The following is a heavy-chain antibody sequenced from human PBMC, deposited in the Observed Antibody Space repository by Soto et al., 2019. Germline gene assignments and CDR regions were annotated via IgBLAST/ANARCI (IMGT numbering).Heavy chain of an antibody. Sequence: PSETLSLTCTVSGGSIGSGSYYWGWIRQPPGKGLEWIGSIYYSGSTYYNPSLKSRVTISVDTSKNQFSLKLSSVTAADTAVYYCARDGETYGGNSGHWGQGTLVTVSS. J-gene: IGHJ4*02. CDR2: IYYSGST. V-gene: IGHV4-39*07. CDR1: GGSIGSGSYY. CDR3: ARDGETYGGNSGH. D-gene: IGHD2-21*02.